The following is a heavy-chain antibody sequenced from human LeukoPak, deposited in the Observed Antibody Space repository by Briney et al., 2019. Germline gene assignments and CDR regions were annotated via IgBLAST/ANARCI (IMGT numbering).Heavy chain of an antibody. J-gene: IGHJ3*02. D-gene: IGHD3-22*01. V-gene: IGHV3-9*01. CDR3: AKDFSHYYDSSGSGDDAFDI. CDR2: ISWNSGSI. Sequence: GRSLRLSCAASGFTFDDYAMHWVRQAPGKGLEWVSGISWNSGSIGCADSVKGRFTISRDNAKNSLYLQMNSLRAEDTALYYCAKDFSHYYDSSGSGDDAFDIWGQGTMVTVSS. CDR1: GFTFDDYA.